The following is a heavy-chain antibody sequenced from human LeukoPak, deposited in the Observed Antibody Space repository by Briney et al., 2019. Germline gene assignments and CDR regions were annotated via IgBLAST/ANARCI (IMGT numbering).Heavy chain of an antibody. Sequence: GGSLRLSCAASGFTFSSYSMNWVRQAPGKGLEWVSSISSSSSYIYYADSVKGRFTIPRDNAKNSLYLQMNSLRAEDTAVYYCARDRGVTTDAFDIWGQGTMVTVSS. D-gene: IGHD4-17*01. V-gene: IGHV3-21*01. CDR1: GFTFSSYS. CDR3: ARDRGVTTDAFDI. CDR2: ISSSSSYI. J-gene: IGHJ3*02.